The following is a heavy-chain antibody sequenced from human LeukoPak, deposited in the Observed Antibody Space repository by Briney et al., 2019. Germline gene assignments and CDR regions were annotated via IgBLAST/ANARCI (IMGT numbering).Heavy chain of an antibody. Sequence: PSETLSLTCTVSDDSISISNYYWGWIRQPPGKWLEWIGTIYYSGSTYYSPSLKSRVTIAVDTSQNQFSPRLSSVTVAHTEVSYCARAYNYDNSGYFDYWGQGTLVTVSS. CDR2: IYYSGST. CDR1: DDSISISNYY. D-gene: IGHD3-22*01. CDR3: ARAYNYDNSGYFDY. J-gene: IGHJ4*02. V-gene: IGHV4-39*01.